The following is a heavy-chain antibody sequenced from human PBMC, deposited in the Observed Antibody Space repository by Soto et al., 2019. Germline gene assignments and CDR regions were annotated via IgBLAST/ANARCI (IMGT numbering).Heavy chain of an antibody. Sequence: QVQLVQSGAEVKKPGASVKVSCKASGYTFTSYGISWVRQAPGQGLEWMGWISAYNGNTNYAQKLQGRVTMTTDTSTSTAYMELRSLRSDDTAVYYCAREMSHYDSSCYYHQPFDYWGQGTLVTVSS. CDR1: GYTFTSYG. CDR2: ISAYNGNT. CDR3: AREMSHYDSSCYYHQPFDY. V-gene: IGHV1-18*01. D-gene: IGHD3-22*01. J-gene: IGHJ4*02.